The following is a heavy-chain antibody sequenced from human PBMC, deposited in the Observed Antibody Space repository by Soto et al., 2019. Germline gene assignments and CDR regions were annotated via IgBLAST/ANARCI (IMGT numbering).Heavy chain of an antibody. CDR2: IYYSGST. CDR3: ARKKAGFGELTFDC. CDR1: GGSISSSSYY. J-gene: IGHJ4*02. V-gene: IGHV4-39*01. Sequence: SETLSLTCTVSGGSISSSSYYWGWIRQPPGKGLEWIGSIYYSGSTYYNPSLKSRVTISVDTSKNQFSLKLSSVTAADTAVYYCARKKAGFGELTFDCWGQGTLVTVSS. D-gene: IGHD3-10*01.